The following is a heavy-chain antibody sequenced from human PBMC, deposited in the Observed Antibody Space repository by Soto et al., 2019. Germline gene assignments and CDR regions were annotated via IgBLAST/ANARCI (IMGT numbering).Heavy chain of an antibody. CDR1: GGSISSYY. Sequence: SSETLSLTCTVSGGSISSYYWSWIRQPPGKGLEWIGYIYYSGSTNYNPSLKSRVTISVDTSKNQFSLKLSSVTAADTAVYYCARRWGSVFDFWGQGTLVTVSS. CDR3: ARRWGSVFDF. CDR2: IYYSGST. V-gene: IGHV4-59*08. D-gene: IGHD3-10*01. J-gene: IGHJ4*02.